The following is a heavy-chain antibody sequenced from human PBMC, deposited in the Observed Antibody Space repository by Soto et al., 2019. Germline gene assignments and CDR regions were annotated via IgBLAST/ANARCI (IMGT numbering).Heavy chain of an antibody. D-gene: IGHD3-9*01. V-gene: IGHV1-8*01. CDR3: ARADIRLYYYYGMDV. Sequence: TFTSYDINWVRQATGQGLEWMGWMNPNSGNTGYAQKFQGRVTMTRNTSISTAYMELSSLRSEDTAVYYCARADIRLYYYYGMDVWGQGTTVTVSS. J-gene: IGHJ6*02. CDR2: MNPNSGNT. CDR1: TFTSYD.